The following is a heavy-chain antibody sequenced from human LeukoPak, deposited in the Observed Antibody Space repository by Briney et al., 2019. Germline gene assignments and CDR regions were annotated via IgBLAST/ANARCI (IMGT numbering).Heavy chain of an antibody. V-gene: IGHV4-59*01. J-gene: IGHJ4*02. Sequence: SETLSLTCTVSGRSISSYYWCWIRQPPGKGMAWIGYIYYSGSTNYNPSLKSRVTISVDTSKNQFSLKLSSVTAADTAVYYCARGGEWESHFDYWGQGTLVTVSS. CDR1: GRSISSYY. D-gene: IGHD1-26*01. CDR3: ARGGEWESHFDY. CDR2: IYYSGST.